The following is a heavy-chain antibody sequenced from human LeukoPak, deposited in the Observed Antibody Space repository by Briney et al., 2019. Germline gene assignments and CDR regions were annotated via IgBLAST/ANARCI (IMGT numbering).Heavy chain of an antibody. CDR3: ARDVGCSGGSCYSGLDV. CDR2: ISYDGSNK. CDR1: GFTFSSYA. Sequence: PGGSLRLSCAASGFTFSSYAMHWVRQAPGKGLEWVAVISYDGSNKYYADSVKGRFTISRDNSKNTLYLQMNSLRAEDTAVYYCARDVGCSGGSCYSGLDVWGQGTMVTVSS. D-gene: IGHD2-15*01. V-gene: IGHV3-30*04. J-gene: IGHJ6*02.